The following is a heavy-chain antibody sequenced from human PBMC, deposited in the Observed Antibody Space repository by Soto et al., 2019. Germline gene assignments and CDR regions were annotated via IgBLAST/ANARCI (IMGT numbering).Heavy chain of an antibody. Sequence: QLQLQESGPGLVKPSETLSLTCTVSGGSISSISYYWGWIRQPPGKGLEWIGSIYYSGSTYYNPSLKSRVTISVDTSKNQFSLKLSSVTAADTAVYYCARRPFKLMVDYWGQGTLVTVSS. CDR2: IYYSGST. CDR3: ARRPFKLMVDY. CDR1: GGSISSISYY. V-gene: IGHV4-39*01. J-gene: IGHJ4*02.